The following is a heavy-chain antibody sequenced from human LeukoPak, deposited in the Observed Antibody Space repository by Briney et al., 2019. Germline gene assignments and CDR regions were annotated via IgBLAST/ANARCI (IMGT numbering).Heavy chain of an antibody. J-gene: IGHJ4*02. V-gene: IGHV3-9*01. CDR3: AKGGLDYDSSGYLFDY. Sequence: GRSLRLSCAASGFTFDDYAMHWVRQAPGKGLEWVSGISWNSGSIGYADSVKGRFTISRDNAKNSLYLQMNSLRAEDTALYYCAKGGLDYDSSGYLFDYWGQGTLVTVSS. CDR2: ISWNSGSI. D-gene: IGHD3-22*01. CDR1: GFTFDDYA.